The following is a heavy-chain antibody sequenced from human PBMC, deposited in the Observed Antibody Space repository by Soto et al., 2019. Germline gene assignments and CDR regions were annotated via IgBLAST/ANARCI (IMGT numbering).Heavy chain of an antibody. CDR2: ISWNTGFI. CDR3: AKYISVGADHSFDY. V-gene: IGHV3-9*01. J-gene: IGHJ4*02. Sequence: EVQLVESGGGLVQPGRSLRLSCAASGFTFDDYAMHWVRQAPGKGLEWVSGISWNTGFIGYADSVKGRFTISRDNVKYSLYLQMTRLRPEDTALYYGAKYISVGADHSFDYWGQGTLVTVCS. D-gene: IGHD1-26*01. CDR1: GFTFDDYA.